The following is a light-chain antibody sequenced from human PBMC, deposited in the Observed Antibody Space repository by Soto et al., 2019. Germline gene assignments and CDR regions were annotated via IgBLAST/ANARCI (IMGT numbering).Light chain of an antibody. Sequence: VLTQSPGTLSLSPGEGATLSCRASQSINSFLAWYQQRRGQAPRLLIHGASNRATGIPDRFSGSGSGTDFTLTISSLEPEDFAVYYCQRYGGSPRTFGQGTKVDIK. CDR3: QRYGGSPRT. V-gene: IGKV3-20*01. CDR2: GAS. CDR1: QSINSF. J-gene: IGKJ1*01.